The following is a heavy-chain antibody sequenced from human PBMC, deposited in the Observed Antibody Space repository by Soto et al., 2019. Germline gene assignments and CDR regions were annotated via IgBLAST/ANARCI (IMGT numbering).Heavy chain of an antibody. CDR2: IYHSGTT. CDR3: AKTRDNNINYYYALDV. V-gene: IGHV4-38-2*01. Sequence: PSETLSLTCAVSGDSTSSGYYWAWIRQPPGKGLEWIGSIYHSGTTYYNPSLKSRVTISVDTSKNQFSLKLSSVTAADSAVYYCAKTRDNNINYYYALDVWGPGTTVTVSS. CDR1: GDSTSSGYY. D-gene: IGHD1-20*01. J-gene: IGHJ6*02.